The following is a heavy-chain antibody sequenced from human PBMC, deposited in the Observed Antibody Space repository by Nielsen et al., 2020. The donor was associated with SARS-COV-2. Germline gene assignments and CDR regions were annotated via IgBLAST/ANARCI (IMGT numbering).Heavy chain of an antibody. CDR2: IYYSGST. CDR3: ARGATTVTMRFDY. CDR1: GGSISSYY. D-gene: IGHD4-17*01. J-gene: IGHJ4*02. V-gene: IGHV4-59*01. Sequence: SETLSLTCTVSGGSISSYYWSWIRQPPGKGLEWIGYIYYSGSTNYNPSLKSRVTISVDTSKNQFSLKLSSVTAADTAVYYCARGATTVTMRFDYWGQGTLVTVSS.